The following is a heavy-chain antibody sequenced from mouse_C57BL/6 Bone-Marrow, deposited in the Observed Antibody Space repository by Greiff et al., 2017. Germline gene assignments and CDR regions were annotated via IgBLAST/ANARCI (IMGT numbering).Heavy chain of an antibody. CDR1: GYSITSGYY. CDR3: ARDAETGTV. D-gene: IGHD4-1*01. V-gene: IGHV3-6*01. Sequence: EVKLMESGPGLVKPSQSLSLTCSVTGYSITSGYYWNWIRQFPGNKLEWMGYISYDGSNNYNPSLKNRISITRDTSKNQFFLKLNSVTTEDTATYYCARDAETGTVWGQGTTLTVSS. J-gene: IGHJ2*01. CDR2: ISYDGSN.